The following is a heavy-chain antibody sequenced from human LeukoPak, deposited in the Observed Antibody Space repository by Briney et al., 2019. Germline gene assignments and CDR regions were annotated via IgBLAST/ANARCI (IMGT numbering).Heavy chain of an antibody. CDR2: IYHSGST. V-gene: IGHV4-4*02. Sequence: TSGTLSLTCAVSGASISSSHWWSWVRQPPGKGLELIGEIYHSGSTNYNPSLKSRVTMSVDKSKNHFSLNVSSVTAADTAVYYCARVWSSRKAFDIWGQGTMVTVSS. CDR3: ARVWSSRKAFDI. CDR1: GASISSSHW. D-gene: IGHD3-16*01. J-gene: IGHJ3*02.